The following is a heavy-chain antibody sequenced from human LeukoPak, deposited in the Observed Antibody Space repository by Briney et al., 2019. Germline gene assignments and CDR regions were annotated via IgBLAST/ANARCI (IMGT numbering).Heavy chain of an antibody. J-gene: IGHJ5*02. D-gene: IGHD2-2*01. CDR2: INPNSGGT. Sequence: ASVKVSCKASGYTFTGYYMHWVRQAPGQGLEWMGWINPNSGGTNYAQKFQGRVTMTRDTSISTAYLELSSLRSEDTAVYYCASSYCSSTSCPIGFDPWGQGTLVTVSS. V-gene: IGHV1-2*02. CDR1: GYTFTGYY. CDR3: ASSYCSSTSCPIGFDP.